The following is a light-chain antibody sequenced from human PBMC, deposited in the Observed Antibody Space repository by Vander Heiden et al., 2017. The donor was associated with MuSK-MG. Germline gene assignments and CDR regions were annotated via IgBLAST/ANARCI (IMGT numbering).Light chain of an antibody. CDR3: QEYITSSTG. V-gene: IGKV1-5*03. CDR2: KAS. CDR1: QSISIW. Sequence: DIQMTQSPSTLSASLGDRVTITCRASQSISIWVAWHQQKPGKAPKLLMYKASNLESGVPSRFSGSGSGTEFTLTISSLQPDDLATYYCQEYITSSTGFGQGTKVELK. J-gene: IGKJ1*01.